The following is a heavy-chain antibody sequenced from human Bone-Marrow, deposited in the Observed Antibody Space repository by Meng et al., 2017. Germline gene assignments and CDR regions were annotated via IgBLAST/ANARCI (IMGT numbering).Heavy chain of an antibody. CDR2: ISSSGSTI. CDR3: ARDRSTTPYYDREGGILS. D-gene: IGHD3-22*01. V-gene: IGHV3-48*03. J-gene: IGHJ5*02. Sequence: GGSLRLSCAASGFTFSSYEMNWVRQAPGKGLEWVSYISSSGSTIYYADSVKGRFTISRDNAKNSLYLQMNSLRAEDTAVYYCARDRSTTPYYDREGGILSWGQGTLVTVSS. CDR1: GFTFSSYE.